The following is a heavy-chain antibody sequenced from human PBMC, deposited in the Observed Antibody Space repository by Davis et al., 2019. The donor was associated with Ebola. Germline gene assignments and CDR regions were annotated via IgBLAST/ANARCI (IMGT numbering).Heavy chain of an antibody. CDR2: ISYDGSNK. D-gene: IGHD2-2*01. CDR1: GFTFSSYG. CDR3: AKDHYIVVVPAAIA. J-gene: IGHJ5*02. Sequence: GESLKISCAASGFTFSSYGMHWVRQAPGKGLEWVAVISYDGSNKYYADSVKGRFTISRDDSKNTPYLQMNSLRAEDTAVYYCAKDHYIVVVPAAIAWGQGTLVTVSS. V-gene: IGHV3-30*18.